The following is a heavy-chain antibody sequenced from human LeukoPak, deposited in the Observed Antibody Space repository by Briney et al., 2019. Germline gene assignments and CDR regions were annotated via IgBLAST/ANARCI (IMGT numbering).Heavy chain of an antibody. D-gene: IGHD2-2*01. Sequence: GRSLRLSCAASGFTFSSYAMHWVRQAPGKGLEWVAVISYDGSNKYYADSVKGRFTISRDNSKNTLYLQMNSLRAEDTAVYYCAREDIVVVPAAWVPYYYGMDVWGQGTTVTVSS. CDR1: GFTFSSYA. CDR2: ISYDGSNK. CDR3: AREDIVVVPAAWVPYYYGMDV. V-gene: IGHV3-30-3*01. J-gene: IGHJ6*02.